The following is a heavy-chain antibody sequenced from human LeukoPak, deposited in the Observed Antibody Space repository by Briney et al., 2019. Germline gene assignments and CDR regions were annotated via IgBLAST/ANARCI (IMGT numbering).Heavy chain of an antibody. J-gene: IGHJ6*02. D-gene: IGHD3-10*01. CDR3: AKDIGRYYGSGSYYGMDV. Sequence: GGSLRLSCAASGFAFRNYAMTWVRQAPGKGLEWVSGISWNSGSIDYADSVKGRFTISRGNAKNSLYLQMNSLRAEDTALYYCAKDIGRYYGSGSYYGMDVWGQGTTVTVSS. V-gene: IGHV3-9*01. CDR2: ISWNSGSI. CDR1: GFAFRNYA.